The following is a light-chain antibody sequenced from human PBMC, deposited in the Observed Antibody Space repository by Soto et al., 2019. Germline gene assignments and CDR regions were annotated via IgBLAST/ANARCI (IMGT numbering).Light chain of an antibody. CDR1: SSDVGGYNY. CDR3: SSYAGSNNPNYV. CDR2: EVS. J-gene: IGLJ1*01. Sequence: QSVMTQAPSASGSPGQSFTISCTGTSSDVGGYNYVSWYQQHPGKAPKLMIYEVSKRPSGVPDRFSGSKPGNTASLTVPGLQAEDEADYYCSSYAGSNNPNYVFGTGTKVTVL. V-gene: IGLV2-8*01.